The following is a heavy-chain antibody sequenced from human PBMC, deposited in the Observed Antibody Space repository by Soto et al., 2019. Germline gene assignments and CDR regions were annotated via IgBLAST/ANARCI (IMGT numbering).Heavy chain of an antibody. CDR2: ISYDGSNK. Sequence: GGSLRLSCAASGFTFSSYGMHWVRQAPGKGLEWVAVISYDGSNKYYADSVKGRFTISRDNSKNTLYLQMNSLRAEDTAVYYCAKDFAYSRDFFEYWGQGTLVTVSS. J-gene: IGHJ4*02. CDR3: AKDFAYSRDFFEY. CDR1: GFTFSSYG. V-gene: IGHV3-30*18. D-gene: IGHD6-13*01.